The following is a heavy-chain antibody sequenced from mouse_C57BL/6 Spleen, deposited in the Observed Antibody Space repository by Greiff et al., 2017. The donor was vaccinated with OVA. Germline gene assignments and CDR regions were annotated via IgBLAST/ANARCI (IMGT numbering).Heavy chain of an antibody. V-gene: IGHV1-82*01. CDR3: ASHHNEGDDDWDFDV. D-gene: IGHD2-2*01. J-gene: IGHJ1*03. CDR2: IYPGDGDT. Sequence: QVQLQQSGPELVKPGASVKISCKASGYAFSSSWMNWVKQRPGKGLEWIGRIYPGDGDTNYNGKFKGKATLTADKSSSAAYMQLSSLTSEDSAVYFCASHHNEGDDDWDFDVWGTGTTVTVSS. CDR1: GYAFSSSW.